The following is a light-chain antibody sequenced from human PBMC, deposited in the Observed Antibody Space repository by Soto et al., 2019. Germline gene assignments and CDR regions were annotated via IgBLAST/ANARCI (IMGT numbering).Light chain of an antibody. Sequence: EIVMTQSPATLSVSPGERATLSCRASQSVSRNLAWYQQKPGQAPRLLLYGASTRATGIPARFSGSGSGTEFTLTISSLQSEDFAVYYCQQDNNWPYTFGQGTKREIK. CDR2: GAS. CDR1: QSVSRN. V-gene: IGKV3-15*01. CDR3: QQDNNWPYT. J-gene: IGKJ2*01.